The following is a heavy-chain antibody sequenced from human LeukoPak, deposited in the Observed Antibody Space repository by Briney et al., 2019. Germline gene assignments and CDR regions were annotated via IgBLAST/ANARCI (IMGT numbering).Heavy chain of an antibody. J-gene: IGHJ4*02. Sequence: MTSETLSLTCTVSGGSIGSSSYYWGWIRQPPGKGLEWIGSIYYSGSTYYNPSLKSRVTISVDTSKNQFSLKLSSVTAADTAVYYCARVDDSSGYYGYWGQGTLVTVSS. CDR2: IYYSGST. D-gene: IGHD3-22*01. CDR3: ARVDDSSGYYGY. CDR1: GGSIGSSSYY. V-gene: IGHV4-39*01.